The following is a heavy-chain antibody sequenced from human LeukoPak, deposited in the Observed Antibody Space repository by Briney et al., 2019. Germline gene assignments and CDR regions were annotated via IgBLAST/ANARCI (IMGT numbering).Heavy chain of an antibody. Sequence: PGGSLRLSCAASGFTVSSNYMSWVRQAPGKGPEWVSVIYSGGSTYYADSVKGRFTISRDNSKNTLYLQMNSLRAEDTAVYYCARERYYYDSSGYGYWGQGTLVTVSS. V-gene: IGHV3-66*02. D-gene: IGHD3-22*01. CDR1: GFTVSSNY. CDR3: ARERYYYDSSGYGY. J-gene: IGHJ4*02. CDR2: IYSGGST.